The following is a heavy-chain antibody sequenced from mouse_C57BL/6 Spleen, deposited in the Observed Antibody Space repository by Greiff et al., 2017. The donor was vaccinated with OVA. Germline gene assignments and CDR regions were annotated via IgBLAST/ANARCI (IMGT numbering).Heavy chain of an antibody. CDR2: INPSSGYT. D-gene: IGHD2-1*01. CDR1: GYTFTSYW. V-gene: IGHV1-7*01. Sequence: VQLQQSGAELAKPGASVKLSCKASGYTFTSYWMPLVKQRPGQGLEWIGYINPSSGYTKYNQKFKDKATLTADKSSSTADMQLSSLTYEDSAVYYCARGRFGNFYAMDYWGQGTSVTVSS. CDR3: ARGRFGNFYAMDY. J-gene: IGHJ4*01.